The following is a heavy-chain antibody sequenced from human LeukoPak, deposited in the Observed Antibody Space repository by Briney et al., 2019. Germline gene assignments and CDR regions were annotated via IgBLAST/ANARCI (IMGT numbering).Heavy chain of an antibody. CDR2: ISSSSSYT. J-gene: IGHJ4*02. Sequence: GGSLRLSCAASGFTFSDYYMSWIRQAPGKGLEWVSYISSSSSYTNYADSVKGRFTISRGNAKNSLYLQMNSLRAEDTAVYYSARHLNSSSWLVYFDYWGQGTLVTVSS. CDR1: GFTFSDYY. CDR3: ARHLNSSSWLVYFDY. V-gene: IGHV3-11*06. D-gene: IGHD6-13*01.